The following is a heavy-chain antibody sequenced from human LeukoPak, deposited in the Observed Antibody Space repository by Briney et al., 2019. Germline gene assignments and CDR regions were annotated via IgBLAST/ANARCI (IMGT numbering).Heavy chain of an antibody. V-gene: IGHV3-11*04. D-gene: IGHD6-13*01. J-gene: IGHJ4*02. Sequence: LSLTCTVSGGSISSSSYYWGWIRQPPGKGLEWVSYISSSGSNIFYADSVKGRFTISRDNVKNSLYLQMNSLRAEDTAVYYCARLYSSSCDYWGQGTLVTVSS. CDR2: ISSSGSNI. CDR3: ARLYSSSCDY. CDR1: GGSISSSSYY.